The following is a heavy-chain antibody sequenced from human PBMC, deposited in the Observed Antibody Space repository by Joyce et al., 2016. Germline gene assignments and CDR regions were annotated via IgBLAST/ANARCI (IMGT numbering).Heavy chain of an antibody. CDR2: INDRGTT. CDR1: GGSFSDYY. CDR3: HAAVGNWGRDY. D-gene: IGHD3-16*01. V-gene: IGHV4-34*02. Sequence: QVQLQQWGAGLLKPSETLSLTCAVYGGSFSDYYWSWIRQSPGKGLQWMGEINDRGTTNYNPSLKSRLTISLDTSKNRFSLNLNSVTAADTAVYYCHAAVGNWGRDYWGQGTLVTVSS. J-gene: IGHJ4*02.